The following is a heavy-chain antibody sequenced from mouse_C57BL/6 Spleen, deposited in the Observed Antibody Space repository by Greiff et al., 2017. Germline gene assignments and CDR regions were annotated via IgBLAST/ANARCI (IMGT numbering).Heavy chain of an antibody. Sequence: VQLKESGPELVKPGASVKISCKASGYAFSSSWMNWVKQRPGKGLEWIGRIYPGDGDTNYNGKFKGKATLTADKSSSTAYMQLSSLTSEDSAVYFCARGGYGSSYAYWYFDVWGTGTTVTVSS. CDR2: IYPGDGDT. V-gene: IGHV1-82*01. D-gene: IGHD1-1*01. CDR3: ARGGYGSSYAYWYFDV. J-gene: IGHJ1*03. CDR1: GYAFSSSW.